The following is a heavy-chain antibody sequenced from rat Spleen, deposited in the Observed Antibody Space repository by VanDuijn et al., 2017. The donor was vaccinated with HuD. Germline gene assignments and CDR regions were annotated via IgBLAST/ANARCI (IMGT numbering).Heavy chain of an antibody. J-gene: IGHJ2*01. D-gene: IGHD1-11*01. CDR1: GFTFSNYD. V-gene: IGHV5-7*01. CDR3: ARRYGGSPWYFDY. CDR2: ISYDGSST. Sequence: EVQLVESGGGLVQPGRSMKLSCAASGFTFSNYDMAWVRQAPKKGLEWVATISYDGSSTNYRDSVKGRFTISRDNAKSTLYLQMDSLRSEDTATYYCARRYGGSPWYFDYWGQGVMVTVSS.